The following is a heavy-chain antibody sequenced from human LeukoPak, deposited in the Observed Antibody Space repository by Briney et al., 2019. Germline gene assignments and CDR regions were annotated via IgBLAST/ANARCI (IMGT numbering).Heavy chain of an antibody. CDR1: GFTFSSYA. D-gene: IGHD2-2*01. V-gene: IGHV3-23*01. CDR3: AKVKGSEGYCSITSCLADY. J-gene: IGHJ4*02. Sequence: PGGSLRLSCAASGFTFSSYAMGWVRQAPGKGLEWVSAISSSGGSTYYADSVKGRFTISRDNSKNTLYLQLNSLRSEDTAVYYCAKVKGSEGYCSITSCLADYWGQGTLVTVSS. CDR2: ISSSGGST.